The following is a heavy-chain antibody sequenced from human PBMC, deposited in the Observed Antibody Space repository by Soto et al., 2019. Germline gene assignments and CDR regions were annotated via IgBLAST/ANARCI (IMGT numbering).Heavy chain of an antibody. CDR3: ARGRIAAAGIGGLDYYYYYYGMDV. CDR1: GDSVSSNSAA. J-gene: IGHJ6*02. CDR2: TYYRSKWYN. D-gene: IGHD6-13*01. Sequence: SETLSLTCAISGDSVSSNSAAWNWIRQSPSRGLEWLGRTYYRSKWYNDYAVSVKSRITINPDTSKNQFSLKLSSVTAADTAVYYCARGRIAAAGIGGLDYYYYYYGMDVWGQGTTVTVSS. V-gene: IGHV6-1*01.